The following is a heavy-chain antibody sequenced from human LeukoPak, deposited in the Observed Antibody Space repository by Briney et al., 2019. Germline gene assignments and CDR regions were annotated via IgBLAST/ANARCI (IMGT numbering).Heavy chain of an antibody. CDR2: IYTSGRT. V-gene: IGHV4-4*07. J-gene: IGHJ5*01. CDR1: GGSISGYS. D-gene: IGHD3-10*01. Sequence: PSETLSLTSTVSGGSISGYSWSWIGQRAGKGLEWIGRIYTSGRTNYNPSLRSGVTMSVDTSRNPFSLKLSSVTAADTAVYYCARDDPNLYATGSYPWFDPGSQATLVTVSS. CDR3: ARDDPNLYATGSYPWFDP.